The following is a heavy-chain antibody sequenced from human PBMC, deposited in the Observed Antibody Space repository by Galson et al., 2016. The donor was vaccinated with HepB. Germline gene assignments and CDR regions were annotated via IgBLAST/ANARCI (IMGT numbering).Heavy chain of an antibody. D-gene: IGHD2-21*01. J-gene: IGHJ3*01. V-gene: IGHV3-15*01. CDR1: GFTFTNAW. CDR2: IKSKHDGGTT. CDR3: STDRWVVRSAFDL. Sequence: SLRLSCAASGFTFTNAWMNWVRQAPGKGLEWVGRIKSKHDGGTTDYAAPVKGRFTISRDDSTNTLYLQMNSLRAEDTAVYYCSTDRWVVRSAFDLWGQGTMVTVSS.